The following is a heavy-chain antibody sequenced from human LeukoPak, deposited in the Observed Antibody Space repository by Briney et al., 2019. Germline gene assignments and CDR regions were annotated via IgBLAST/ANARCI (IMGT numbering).Heavy chain of an antibody. J-gene: IGHJ5*02. D-gene: IGHD4-11*01. Sequence: SETLSLTCTVSGGSISSSSYCWGWIRQPPGKGLEWIGSIYYSGSTHYNPSLKSRVTISVDTSKNQFSLKLSSVTAADTAVYYCATFMTTRLWGFDPWGQGTLVTVSS. CDR3: ATFMTTRLWGFDP. V-gene: IGHV4-39*01. CDR1: GGSISSSSYC. CDR2: IYYSGST.